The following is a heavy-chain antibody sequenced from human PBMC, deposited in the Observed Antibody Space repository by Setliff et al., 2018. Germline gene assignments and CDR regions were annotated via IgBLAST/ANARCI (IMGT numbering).Heavy chain of an antibody. V-gene: IGHV4-4*02. CDR2: IYHSGST. Sequence: SETLSLTCAVSGGSISSSNWWNWVRQPPGKGLEWIGEIYHSGSTKYNPSLKSRVTISVDTSKNQFSLKLSSVTAADTAVYYCARGYSGYDYLKPFDYWGQGTLVTVSS. D-gene: IGHD5-12*01. CDR1: GGSISSSNW. CDR3: ARGYSGYDYLKPFDY. J-gene: IGHJ4*02.